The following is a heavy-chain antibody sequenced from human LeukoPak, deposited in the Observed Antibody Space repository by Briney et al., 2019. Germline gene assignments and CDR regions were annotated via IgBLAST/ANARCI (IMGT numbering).Heavy chain of an antibody. CDR3: ARGGGWLQRDFDY. D-gene: IGHD5-24*01. CDR2: IYPNSGGT. J-gene: IGHJ4*02. V-gene: IGHV1-2*02. CDR1: AYTFTDYY. Sequence: ASVTVSCKASAYTFTDYYMHWLRQAPGQGLEWLGWIYPNSGGTNYAQKFQGRVTMTSDTSIRTAYMELSRLRSDDTAVYYCARGGGWLQRDFDYWGQGTLVTVSS.